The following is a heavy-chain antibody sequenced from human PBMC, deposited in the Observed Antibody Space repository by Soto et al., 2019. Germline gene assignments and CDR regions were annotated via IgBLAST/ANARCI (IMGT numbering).Heavy chain of an antibody. CDR1: GGSVSSATYY. CDR3: ARSLDYGDYGYFDS. J-gene: IGHJ4*02. D-gene: IGHD4-17*01. Sequence: QVQLQESGPGLVKPSETLSLTCTVSGGSVSSATYYWTWIRQPPGKGLEWIGYIYQSETTNYNASLRNRANISVDTSNNHCSLRLTSVTAADTAVYYCARSLDYGDYGYFDSWGQGTLVTVSS. CDR2: IYQSETT. V-gene: IGHV4-61*03.